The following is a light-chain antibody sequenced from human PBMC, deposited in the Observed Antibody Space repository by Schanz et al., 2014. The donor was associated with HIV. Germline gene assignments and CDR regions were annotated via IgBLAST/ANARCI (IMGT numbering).Light chain of an antibody. CDR1: ALNVGHNF. CDR3: SSWAGNYVKI. CDR2: ADY. J-gene: IGLJ1*01. V-gene: IGLV1-51*01. Sequence: QSLLTQPPSVSAAPGQRVTISCSGGALNVGHNFVSWYQQFPGTAPKLLIFADYQRPSEIPDRISGSKTGTSATLAISGLQSEDEADYYCSSWAGNYVKIFGSGTKLTVL.